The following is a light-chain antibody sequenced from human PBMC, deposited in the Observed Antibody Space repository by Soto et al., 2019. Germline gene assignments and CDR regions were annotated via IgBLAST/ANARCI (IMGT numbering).Light chain of an antibody. CDR1: RNDVGNYNY. Sequence: QSALTQPASVSGSPGQSITISCTGTRNDVGNYNYVSWYQHHPGKAPKLIIYDVSSRPSGVSNRFSGSKSGNTASLFISGLQAEDEAEYYCTSYTSDIPRFDVFGTGTKLTVL. V-gene: IGLV2-14*03. CDR2: DVS. J-gene: IGLJ1*01. CDR3: TSYTSDIPRFDV.